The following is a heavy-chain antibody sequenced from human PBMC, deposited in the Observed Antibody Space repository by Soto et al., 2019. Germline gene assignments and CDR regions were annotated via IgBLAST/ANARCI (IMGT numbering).Heavy chain of an antibody. CDR1: GDSVSSNSAA. CDR3: ARDDSSGYYRGFYYYGMDV. D-gene: IGHD3-22*01. V-gene: IGHV6-1*01. J-gene: IGHJ6*02. Sequence: SQTLSLTCAISGDSVSSNSAAWNWIRQSPSGGLEWLGRTYYRSKWYNDYAVSVKSRITINPDTSKNQFSLQLNSVTPEDTAVYYCARDDSSGYYRGFYYYGMDVWGQGTPVTVYS. CDR2: TYYRSKWYN.